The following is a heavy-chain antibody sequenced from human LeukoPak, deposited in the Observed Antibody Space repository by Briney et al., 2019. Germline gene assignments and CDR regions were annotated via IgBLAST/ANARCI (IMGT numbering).Heavy chain of an antibody. CDR1: GFTVSSKH. J-gene: IGHJ4*02. D-gene: IGHD3-22*01. CDR2: IYSGGST. CDR3: ARSYYYDSSGFFDY. V-gene: IGHV3-66*01. Sequence: GGSLRLSCAASGFTVSSKHMSWVRQAPGKGLEWVSVIYSGGSTDYADSVKGRFTISRDNSKNTLYLQMNSLRAEDTAVYYCARSYYYDSSGFFDYWGQGTLVTVSS.